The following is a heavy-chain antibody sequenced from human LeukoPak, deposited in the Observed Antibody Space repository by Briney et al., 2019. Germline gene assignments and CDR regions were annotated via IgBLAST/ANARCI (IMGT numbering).Heavy chain of an antibody. J-gene: IGHJ4*02. CDR3: ARERQYCSGGSCLYYFDY. CDR1: GYDFTTYW. V-gene: IGHV3-11*01. D-gene: IGHD2-15*01. Sequence: TGESLKISCKGSGYDFTTYWIGWVRQAPGKGLEWVSYISSSGSTIYYADSVKGRFTISRDNAKNSLYLQMNSLRAEDTAVYYCARERQYCSGGSCLYYFDYWGQGTLVTVSS. CDR2: ISSSGSTI.